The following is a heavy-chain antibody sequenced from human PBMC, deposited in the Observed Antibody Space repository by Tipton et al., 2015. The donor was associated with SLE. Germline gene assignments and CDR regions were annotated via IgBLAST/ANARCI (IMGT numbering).Heavy chain of an antibody. V-gene: IGHV3-74*01. J-gene: IGHJ4*02. D-gene: IGHD3-3*01. Sequence: SLRLSCAGSGFTFRSYSMHWVRQVPGMGLVWVSRINNDGSITNYADSVKGRFTVSRDNVQRSLYLQMNSLRAEDTAVYYCARVWSGYSGGDYWGQGTLVTVS. CDR2: INNDGSIT. CDR1: GFTFRSYS. CDR3: ARVWSGYSGGDY.